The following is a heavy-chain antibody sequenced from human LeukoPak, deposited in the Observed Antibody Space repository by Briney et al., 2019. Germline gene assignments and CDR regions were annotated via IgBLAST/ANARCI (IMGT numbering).Heavy chain of an antibody. CDR1: GYTLTGYY. CDR2: INPNSGGT. CDR3: ARNLQVYYGSGSYYGY. J-gene: IGHJ4*02. V-gene: IGHV1-2*02. Sequence: ASVRVSCTAAGYTLTGYYMHWVRRAPGQGREGRGWINPNSGGTNYAQKFQGRVTMTRDTSISTAYMELSRLRPDDTAVYSCARNLQVYYGSGSYYGYWGQGTLVTVSS. D-gene: IGHD3-10*01.